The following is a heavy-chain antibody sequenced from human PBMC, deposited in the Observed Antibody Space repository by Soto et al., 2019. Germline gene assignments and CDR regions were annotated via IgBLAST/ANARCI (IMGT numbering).Heavy chain of an antibody. D-gene: IGHD6-19*01. V-gene: IGHV4-4*02. J-gene: IGHJ4*02. CDR3: ARYNWQWKYYFDY. CDR1: GGSISSSNW. Sequence: SETLSLTCAVSGGSISSSNWWSWVRQPPGKGLEWIGEIYHSGSTNYNPSLKSRVTISVDKSKNQFSLKLSSVTAADTAVYYCARYNWQWKYYFDYWGQGTLVTVSS. CDR2: IYHSGST.